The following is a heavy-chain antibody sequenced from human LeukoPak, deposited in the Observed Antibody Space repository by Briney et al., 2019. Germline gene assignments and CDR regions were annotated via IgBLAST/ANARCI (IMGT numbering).Heavy chain of an antibody. V-gene: IGHV1-18*01. CDR3: ARFYSSSWSYDAFDI. CDR2: ISAYNGKT. J-gene: IGHJ3*02. D-gene: IGHD6-13*01. CDR1: GYTFTSYG. Sequence: ASVKVSCKASGYTFTSYGISWVRQAPGQGLEWMGWISAYNGKTNYAQKFQGRVTMTRNTSISTAYMELSSLRSEDTAVYYCARFYSSSWSYDAFDIWGQGTMVTVSS.